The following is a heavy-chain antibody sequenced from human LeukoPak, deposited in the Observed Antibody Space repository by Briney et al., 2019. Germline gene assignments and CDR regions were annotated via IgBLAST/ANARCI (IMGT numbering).Heavy chain of an antibody. CDR1: GFTFDDYA. V-gene: IGHV3-9*01. D-gene: IGHD5-24*01. J-gene: IGHJ4*02. CDR2: ISWNSGSI. Sequence: GGSLRLSCAASGFTFDDYAMHWVRQAPGKGLEWVSGISWNSGSIGYADSVKGRFTISRDNAKTSLYLQMNSLRAEDTALYYCAKDLGPGSMATSPGFDYWGQGTRVTVSS. CDR3: AKDLGPGSMATSPGFDY.